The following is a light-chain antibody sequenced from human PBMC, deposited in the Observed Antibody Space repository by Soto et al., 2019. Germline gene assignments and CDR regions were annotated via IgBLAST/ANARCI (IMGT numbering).Light chain of an antibody. J-gene: IGKJ1*01. CDR3: QQYGSAPRT. V-gene: IGKV3-20*01. CDR2: GAS. Sequence: EIVFTQSPCTLSLSPGERATLSCRASQSVSSSFLSWYQQKPGQSPRLLIYGASGRATGIPDRFSGSGSGTDFTLTISSLEPEDFAVYYCQQYGSAPRTFGQGTKVDI. CDR1: QSVSSSF.